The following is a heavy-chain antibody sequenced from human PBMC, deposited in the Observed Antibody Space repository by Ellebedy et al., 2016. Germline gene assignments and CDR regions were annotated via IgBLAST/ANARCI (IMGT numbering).Heavy chain of an antibody. V-gene: IGHV4-39*01. D-gene: IGHD3-10*01. Sequence: SETLSLTCSVSGGFVSSSPYYRGWIRQSPGKGLEWIGSLYSSGTTYSNPSLKSRFAISVDTSKNQFSLKATSLTAADTAVYFCAGGSYSSGSYVHFDYWGHGILVTVSS. CDR2: LYSSGTT. CDR1: GGFVSSSPYY. CDR3: AGGSYSSGSYVHFDY. J-gene: IGHJ4*01.